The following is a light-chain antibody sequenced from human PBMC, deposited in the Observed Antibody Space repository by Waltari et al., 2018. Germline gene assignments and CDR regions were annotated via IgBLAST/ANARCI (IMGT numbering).Light chain of an antibody. CDR1: QSVSSY. V-gene: IGKV3-11*01. CDR2: DAS. CDR3: QQRTNSFT. Sequence: EIVLTQSPATLSLSPWESATLSCRASQSVSSYLAWYQQKPGQAPTLLTYDASNRATGIPARFSGSGSGTDFTLTISSLEPEDFAVYYCQQRTNSFTFGPGTKVDIK. J-gene: IGKJ3*01.